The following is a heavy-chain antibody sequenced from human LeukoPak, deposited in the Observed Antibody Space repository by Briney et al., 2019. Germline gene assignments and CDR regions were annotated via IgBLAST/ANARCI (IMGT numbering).Heavy chain of an antibody. Sequence: ASETLSLTCTVSGGSISSGIFYWGWIRQPPGKGLQWIGSISYSGNTHYNPSLKSRVAISVDTSKTQFSLKLSSVTAADTAVYYCARQGGVGATGFDDCWGQGTLVTVSS. CDR3: ARQGGVGATGFDDC. V-gene: IGHV4-39*01. CDR1: GGSISSGIFY. D-gene: IGHD1-26*01. CDR2: ISYSGNT. J-gene: IGHJ4*02.